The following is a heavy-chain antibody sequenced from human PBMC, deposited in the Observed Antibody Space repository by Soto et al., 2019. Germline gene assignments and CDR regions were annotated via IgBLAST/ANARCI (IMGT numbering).Heavy chain of an antibody. CDR2: INPNSGGT. Sequence: ASVKVSCKASGYTFTGYYMHWVRQAPGQGLEWMGWINPNSGGTNYAQKFQGWVTMTRDTSISTAYMELSRLRSDDTAVYYCARKSITMVRGVRYYYGMDVWGQGTTVTVSS. V-gene: IGHV1-2*04. CDR3: ARKSITMVRGVRYYYGMDV. J-gene: IGHJ6*02. CDR1: GYTFTGYY. D-gene: IGHD3-10*01.